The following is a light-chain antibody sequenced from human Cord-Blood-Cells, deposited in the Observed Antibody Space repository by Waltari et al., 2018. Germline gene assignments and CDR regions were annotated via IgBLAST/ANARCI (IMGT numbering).Light chain of an antibody. Sequence: QSALTQPRSVSGSPGQSVTISCTGTRSDVGGYNYVHWYQQHPGKAPKLMIYDVSKRPSGVPDRFSGSKSGNTASLTISGLQAEDEADYYCCSYAGSYTLVFGGGTKLTVL. J-gene: IGLJ2*01. CDR3: CSYAGSYTLV. CDR2: DVS. CDR1: RSDVGGYNY. V-gene: IGLV2-11*01.